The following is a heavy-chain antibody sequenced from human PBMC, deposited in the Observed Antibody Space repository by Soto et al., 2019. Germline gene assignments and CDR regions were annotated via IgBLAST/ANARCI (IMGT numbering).Heavy chain of an antibody. CDR3: ARAQAVAWYYFDY. V-gene: IGHV3-7*01. J-gene: IGHJ4*02. CDR2: IKQDGSEK. D-gene: IGHD6-19*01. Sequence: EVQLVESGGGLVQPGGSLRLSCAASGFTFSSYWMSWVRQAPGKGLEWVANIKQDGSEKYYVDSVKGRFTISRDNAKNALSLQMNSLRAEDTAVDYCARAQAVAWYYFDYWGQGTLVTVSS. CDR1: GFTFSSYW.